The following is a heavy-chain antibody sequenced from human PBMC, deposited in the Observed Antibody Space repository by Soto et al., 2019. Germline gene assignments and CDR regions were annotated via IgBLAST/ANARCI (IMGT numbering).Heavy chain of an antibody. V-gene: IGHV3-49*04. Sequence: GGSLRLSCAASGLIFSDVWMTWVRQAPGKGLEWVGFIRSKTYGGTTEYAASVKGRFTISRDDSKSIAYLQMNSLQTEDTAVYFCSRNVIANYWGQGTQVTVSS. CDR3: SRNVIANY. J-gene: IGHJ4*02. CDR2: IRSKTYGGTT. CDR1: GLIFSDVW. D-gene: IGHD2-21*01.